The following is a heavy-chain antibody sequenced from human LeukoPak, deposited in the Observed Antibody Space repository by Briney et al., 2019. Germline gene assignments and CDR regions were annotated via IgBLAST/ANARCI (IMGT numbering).Heavy chain of an antibody. J-gene: IGHJ5*02. CDR1: GYTFTSYG. D-gene: IGHD6-13*01. Sequence: ASVKVSCKASGYTFTSYGISWVRQAPGQGLEWMGWISAYNGNTNYAQKLQGRVTMTTDTSTSTAYMELRSLISDDTAVYYCARVPPKYSSSWYFRDWFDPWGQGTLVTVSS. CDR2: ISAYNGNT. CDR3: ARVPPKYSSSWYFRDWFDP. V-gene: IGHV1-18*01.